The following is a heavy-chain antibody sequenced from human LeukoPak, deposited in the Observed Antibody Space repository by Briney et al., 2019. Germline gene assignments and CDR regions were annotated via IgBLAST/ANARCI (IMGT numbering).Heavy chain of an antibody. D-gene: IGHD3-16*01. Sequence: SETLSLTCTVSGGSISTSDYLWAWVRQPPGKGLEWIGDFYYIGVTYYNGVTSYSPSLRSRVTISVDTSKNHFSLDLTSVTAADTAVYYCVRRNYLSSRIDPWGQGTLVTVSS. CDR2: FYYIGVT. CDR1: GGSISTSDYL. V-gene: IGHV4-39*02. J-gene: IGHJ5*02. CDR3: VRRNYLSSRIDP.